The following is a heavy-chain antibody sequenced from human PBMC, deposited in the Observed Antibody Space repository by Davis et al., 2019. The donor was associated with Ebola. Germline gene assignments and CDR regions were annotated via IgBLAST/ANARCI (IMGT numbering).Heavy chain of an antibody. J-gene: IGHJ4*02. V-gene: IGHV4-34*01. CDR1: GGSFSGYY. CDR3: ARGYLKYYYDSSGLNY. Sequence: MPGGSLRLSCAVYGGSFSGYYWSWIRQPPGKGLEWIGEIYHSGSTNYNPSLKSRVTISVDTSKNQFSLKLSSVTAADTAVYYCARGYLKYYYDSSGLNYWGQGTLVTVSS. D-gene: IGHD3-22*01. CDR2: IYHSGST.